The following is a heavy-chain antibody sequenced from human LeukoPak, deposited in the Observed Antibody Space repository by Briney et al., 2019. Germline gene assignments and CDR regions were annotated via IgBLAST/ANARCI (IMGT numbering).Heavy chain of an antibody. D-gene: IGHD6-19*01. J-gene: IGHJ6*02. Sequence: PGGSLRLSCAASGFTFSDYYMSWIRQAPGKGLEWVSYISSSGSTIYYADSVKGRFTISRDNAKNSLYLQMNSLRAEDTALYYCAKDRILAVAGTGHYYGMDVWGQGTTVTVSS. CDR2: ISSSGSTI. CDR1: GFTFSDYY. V-gene: IGHV3-11*01. CDR3: AKDRILAVAGTGHYYGMDV.